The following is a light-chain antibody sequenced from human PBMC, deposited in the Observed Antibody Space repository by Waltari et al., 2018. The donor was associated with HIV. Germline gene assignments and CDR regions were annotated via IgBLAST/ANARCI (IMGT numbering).Light chain of an antibody. V-gene: IGLV3-1*01. CDR3: QAWDSSTGV. Sequence: SYELTQPPSVSVSPGQTASITCSGDKLGDKYACWYQQKPCQSPVLVIYQDTKRPSGIPERFSGSNSGNTATLTISGTQAMDEADYYCQAWDSSTGVFGGGTKLTVL. J-gene: IGLJ2*01. CDR2: QDT. CDR1: KLGDKY.